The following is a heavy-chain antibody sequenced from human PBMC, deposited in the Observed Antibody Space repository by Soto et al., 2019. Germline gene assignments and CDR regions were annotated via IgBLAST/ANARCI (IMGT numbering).Heavy chain of an antibody. CDR3: ARQPDYDILTGYTYGMDV. V-gene: IGHV5-51*01. D-gene: IGHD3-9*01. CDR1: GYSFTSYW. Sequence: GESLKISCKGSGYSFTSYWIGWVRQMPGKGLEWMGIIYPGDSDTRYSPSFQGQVTISADKSISTAYLQWSSLKASDTAMYYCARQPDYDILTGYTYGMDVWGQGTTVTLSS. CDR2: IYPGDSDT. J-gene: IGHJ6*02.